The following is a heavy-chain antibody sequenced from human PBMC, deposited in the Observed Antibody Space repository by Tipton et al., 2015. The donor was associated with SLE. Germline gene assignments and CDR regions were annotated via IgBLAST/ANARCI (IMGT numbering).Heavy chain of an antibody. D-gene: IGHD2-15*01. V-gene: IGHV4-59*11. CDR2: ISYSETT. CDR3: AGAWQGYCSGGTCYVLDY. CDR1: GGSISSHY. J-gene: IGHJ4*02. Sequence: TLSLTCTVSGGSISSHYWSWIRQPPGKGLEWFGYISYSETTNYNPSLTSRVTISVDTSKNQFFLKLRSVTAADTAVYYCAGAWQGYCSGGTCYVLDYWGQGTLVTVSS.